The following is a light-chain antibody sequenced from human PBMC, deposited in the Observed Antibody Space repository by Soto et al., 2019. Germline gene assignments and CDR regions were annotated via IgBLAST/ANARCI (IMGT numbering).Light chain of an antibody. J-gene: IGKJ1*01. CDR3: LQYHNLWA. Sequence: IVMTQSPATLSVSPGERATLSCRASQNIYSNVAWYQQRPGQAPRLLIYRASTRATGTPARSSGSGSGTEFTLTISSLQSEDFTVYSRLQYHNLWAFGQGTKVDIK. V-gene: IGKV3-15*01. CDR1: QNIYSN. CDR2: RAS.